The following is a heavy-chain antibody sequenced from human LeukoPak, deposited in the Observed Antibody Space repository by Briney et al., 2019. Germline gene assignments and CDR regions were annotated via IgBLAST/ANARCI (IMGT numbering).Heavy chain of an antibody. J-gene: IGHJ6*04. D-gene: IGHD3-9*01. Sequence: SETLSLTCAVSGGSISSSNWWSWVRQPPGKGLEWIGEIYHSGSTNYNPSLKSRVTISVEKSKNQFSLKLSSVTAADTAVYYCAARYFDWLLSPYYYGMDVWGKGTTVTVSS. CDR2: IYHSGST. CDR1: GGSISSSNW. CDR3: AARYFDWLLSPYYYGMDV. V-gene: IGHV4-4*02.